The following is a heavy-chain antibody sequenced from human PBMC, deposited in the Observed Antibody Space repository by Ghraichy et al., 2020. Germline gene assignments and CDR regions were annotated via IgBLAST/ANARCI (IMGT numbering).Heavy chain of an antibody. CDR2: IYYSGST. V-gene: IGHV4-59*01. D-gene: IGHD1-26*01. CDR3: ARGGPGGYNWFDP. Sequence: SETLSLTCTVSGGSISSYYWSRIRQPPGKGLEWIGYIYYSGSTNYNPSLKSRVTISVDTSKNQFSLKLSSVTAADTAVYYCARGGPGGYNWFDPWGQGTLVTVSS. CDR1: GGSISSYY. J-gene: IGHJ5*02.